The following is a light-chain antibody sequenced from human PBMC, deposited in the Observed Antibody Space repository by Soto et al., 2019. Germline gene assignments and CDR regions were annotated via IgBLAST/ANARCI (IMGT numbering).Light chain of an antibody. V-gene: IGKV3-11*01. CDR3: QQRYNGAFT. CDR1: QSVSSY. Sequence: EIVLTQSPATLSLSPGERATLSCRASQSVSSYLAWYQHKPVQAPRLLIHAASNRATGIPARFSGSGSGTDYSLTISSLEPEGCAVYDCQQRYNGAFTFSPGTKVDIK. CDR2: AAS. J-gene: IGKJ3*01.